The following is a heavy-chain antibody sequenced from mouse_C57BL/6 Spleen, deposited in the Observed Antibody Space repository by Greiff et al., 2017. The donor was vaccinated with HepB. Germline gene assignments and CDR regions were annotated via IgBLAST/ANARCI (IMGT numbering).Heavy chain of an antibody. J-gene: IGHJ4*01. CDR3: TRENYYGSSYDAMDY. D-gene: IGHD1-1*01. CDR1: GFTFSSYA. Sequence: EVKLMESGEGLVKPGGSLKLSCAASGFTFSSYAMSWVRQTPEKRLEWVAYISSGGDYIYYADTVKGRFTISRDNARNTLYLQMSSLKSEDTAMYYCTRENYYGSSYDAMDYGGQGTSVTVSS. CDR2: ISSGGDYI. V-gene: IGHV5-9-1*02.